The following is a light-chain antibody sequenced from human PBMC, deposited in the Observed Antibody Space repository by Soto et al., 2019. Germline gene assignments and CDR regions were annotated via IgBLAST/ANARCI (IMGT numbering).Light chain of an antibody. Sequence: QSVLTQPPSASGTPGQRVTISCSGSSSNIGSNTVNWFQQLPGTAPKLLIYNDNQRPSGVSDRFSGSKSGTSASLAISGLQSEDEADYYCAAWDDSLSGVFGGGTKLTVL. J-gene: IGLJ2*01. CDR3: AAWDDSLSGV. CDR2: NDN. V-gene: IGLV1-44*01. CDR1: SSNIGSNT.